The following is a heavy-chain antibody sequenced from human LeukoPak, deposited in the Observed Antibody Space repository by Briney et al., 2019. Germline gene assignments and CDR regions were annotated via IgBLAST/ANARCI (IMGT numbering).Heavy chain of an antibody. Sequence: XXSLTCAISGDSVSSNSGXXNWIRQSPSRGLEXLGRTYYRSRWHNDYAVSVNSRITINPDTSKNQFSLQLNSVTPEDTAVYYCARSPRGSYPDYWGQGTLVTVSS. J-gene: IGHJ4*02. CDR1: GDSVSSNSGX. V-gene: IGHV6-1*01. CDR3: ARSPRGSYPDY. D-gene: IGHD1-26*01. CDR2: TYYRSRWHN.